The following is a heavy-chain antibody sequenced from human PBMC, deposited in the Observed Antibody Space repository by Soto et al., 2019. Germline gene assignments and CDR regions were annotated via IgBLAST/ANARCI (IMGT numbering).Heavy chain of an antibody. D-gene: IGHD3-3*01. Sequence: GGSLRLSCAASGFTFSNAWMSWVRQAPGKGLEWVGRIKSKTDGGTTDYAAPVKGRFTISRDDSKNTLYLQMNSLKTEDTAVYYCTTDDFIPQIDHYYYYYMDVWGKGTTVTVS. CDR2: IKSKTDGGTT. J-gene: IGHJ6*03. V-gene: IGHV3-15*01. CDR1: GFTFSNAW. CDR3: TTDDFIPQIDHYYYYYMDV.